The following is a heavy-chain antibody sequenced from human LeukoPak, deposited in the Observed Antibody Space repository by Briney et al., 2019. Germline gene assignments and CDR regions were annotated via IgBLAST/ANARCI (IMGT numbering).Heavy chain of an antibody. CDR1: GFSFDDFA. Sequence: GGSLRLSCAASGFSFDDFAMHWVRQAPGKGLEWVAGVFWNGVDKGYADSVKGRFTIFRDNAKNSMYLQMNSLRIEDTALYYCSKDISAGGLDVWGPGTPVTVSS. CDR3: SKDISAGGLDV. CDR2: VFWNGVDK. D-gene: IGHD3-16*02. J-gene: IGHJ6*02. V-gene: IGHV3-9*01.